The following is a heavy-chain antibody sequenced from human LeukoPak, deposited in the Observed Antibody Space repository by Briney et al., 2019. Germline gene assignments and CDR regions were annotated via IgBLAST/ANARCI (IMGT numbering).Heavy chain of an antibody. J-gene: IGHJ4*02. CDR3: ARGVAAAGTIDY. Sequence: SETLSLTCAVYGGSFSGYYWSWIRQPPGKGLEWIGEINHSGSTNCNPSLKSRVTISVDTSKNQFSLKLSSVTAADTAVYYCARGVAAAGTIDYWGQGTLVTVSS. D-gene: IGHD6-13*01. CDR2: INHSGST. V-gene: IGHV4-34*01. CDR1: GGSFSGYY.